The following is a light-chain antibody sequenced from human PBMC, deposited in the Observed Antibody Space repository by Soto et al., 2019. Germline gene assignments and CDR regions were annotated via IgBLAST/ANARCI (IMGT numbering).Light chain of an antibody. CDR1: QSISSW. CDR3: QQYNSYPT. Sequence: DIQMTQSPPSVSSCLLDRVTITCRASQSISSWLAWYQQKPGKAPKLLIYKASSLESGVPSRFSGSGSGTEFTLTISSLQTDDFATYYCQQYNSYPTFGQGTKVDIK. J-gene: IGKJ1*01. V-gene: IGKV1-5*03. CDR2: KAS.